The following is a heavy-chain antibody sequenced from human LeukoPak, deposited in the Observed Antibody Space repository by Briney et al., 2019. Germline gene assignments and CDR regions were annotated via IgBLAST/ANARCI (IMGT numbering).Heavy chain of an antibody. CDR2: ISWNSGSI. J-gene: IGHJ5*02. Sequence: GRSLRLSCAASGFTFDDYAMHWVRQAPGKGLEWVSGISWNSGSIGYADSVKGRFTISRDNAKNSLYLQMNGLRAEDTALYYCAKLGGFDPWGQGTLVTVSS. V-gene: IGHV3-9*01. CDR1: GFTFDDYA. CDR3: AKLGGFDP.